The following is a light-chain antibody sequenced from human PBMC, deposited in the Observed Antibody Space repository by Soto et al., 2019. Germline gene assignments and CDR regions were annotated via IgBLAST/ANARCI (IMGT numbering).Light chain of an antibody. CDR2: EVS. V-gene: IGLV2-14*01. J-gene: IGLJ1*01. CDR1: SSDVGAYDY. Sequence: QSALTQPASVSGSPGQSITISCTGTSSDVGAYDYVSWYQQHPGKAPTLMIYEVSNRPSGVSNRFSGSKSGTSASLTISGPQAEDEADYCCSTYSFTPAVFGTGTKLTVL. CDR3: STYSFTPAV.